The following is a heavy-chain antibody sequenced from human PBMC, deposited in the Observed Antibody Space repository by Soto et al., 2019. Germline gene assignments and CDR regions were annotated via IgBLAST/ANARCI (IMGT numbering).Heavy chain of an antibody. Sequence: QVQLVQSGAEVKKPGSSVKVSCKASGGTFSSYAISWVRQAPGQGLECMGGIIPIFGTANYAQKFQGRVTITADESTSTAYMELSSLRSEDTAVYYCARENDFWSGSPYYFDYWGQGTLVTVSS. CDR3: ARENDFWSGSPYYFDY. D-gene: IGHD3-3*01. CDR1: GGTFSSYA. CDR2: IIPIFGTA. J-gene: IGHJ4*02. V-gene: IGHV1-69*01.